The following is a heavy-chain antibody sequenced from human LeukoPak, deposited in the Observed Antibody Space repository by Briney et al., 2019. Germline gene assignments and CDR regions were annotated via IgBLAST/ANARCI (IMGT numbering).Heavy chain of an antibody. CDR3: ARSSNNWFDP. CDR1: GGSFSGYY. J-gene: IGHJ5*02. CDR2: IYHSGST. D-gene: IGHD6-13*01. V-gene: IGHV4-34*01. Sequence: KPSETLSLTCAVYGGSFSGYYWSWIRQPPGKGLEWIGNIYHSGSTYYNPSLKSRVTISVDTSKNQFSLKLTSVTAADTAVYYCARSSNNWFDPWGQGTLVTVSS.